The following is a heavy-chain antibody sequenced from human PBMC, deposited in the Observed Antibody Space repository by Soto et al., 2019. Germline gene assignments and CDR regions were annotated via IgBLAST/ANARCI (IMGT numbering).Heavy chain of an antibody. CDR1: GFTFSSYS. V-gene: IGHV3-21*01. D-gene: IGHD4-17*01. CDR2: ISSSSSYI. J-gene: IGHJ5*02. Sequence: EVQLVESGGGLVKPGGSLRLSCAASGFTFSSYSMNWVRQAPGKGLEWVSSISSSSSYIYYADSVKGRFTISRDNAKTSLYLQMNSLRAEDTAVYYCARDSVDEIFCFGDLPGCWFDPWGQGTLVTVSS. CDR3: ARDSVDEIFCFGDLPGCWFDP.